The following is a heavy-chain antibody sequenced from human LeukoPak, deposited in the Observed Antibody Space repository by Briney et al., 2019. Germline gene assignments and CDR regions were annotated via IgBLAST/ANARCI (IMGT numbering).Heavy chain of an antibody. J-gene: IGHJ4*02. V-gene: IGHV4-59*08. CDR3: ARHSSSDTSSVDY. Sequence: SETLSLTCTVSGGSISSYYWSWIRQPPGKGLEWIGYIYYSGSTNYNPSLKSRVTISVDTSKNQFSLKLSSVTAADTAVYYCARHSSSDTSSVDYWGQGTLVTVSS. CDR1: GGSISSYY. CDR2: IYYSGST. D-gene: IGHD6-6*01.